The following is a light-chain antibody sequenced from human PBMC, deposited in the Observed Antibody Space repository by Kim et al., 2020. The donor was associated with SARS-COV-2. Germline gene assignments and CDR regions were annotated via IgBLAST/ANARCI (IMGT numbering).Light chain of an antibody. CDR3: QVLDSSTDV. CDR1: NIGSKN. CDR2: RDN. J-gene: IGLJ1*01. Sequence: SVALGQTARITCGGNNIGSKNVHWYQQKPGQAPVLVIYRDNNRPSGIPERFSGSNSGNTATLTISRAQAGDEADYYCQVLDSSTDVFGTGTKVTVL. V-gene: IGLV3-9*01.